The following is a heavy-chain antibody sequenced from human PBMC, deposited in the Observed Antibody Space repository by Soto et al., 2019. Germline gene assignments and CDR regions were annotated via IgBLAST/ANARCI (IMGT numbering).Heavy chain of an antibody. D-gene: IGHD2-15*01. CDR3: ARAAPRFCSGGSCSSGRDY. Sequence: QVQLQQWGAGLLKPSETLSLTCAVYGGSFSGYYWSWIRQPPGKGLEWIGEINHSGSTNYNPSLKSRVTTSVDTSKNQFSLKLSSVAASGTAVYYCARAAPRFCSGGSCSSGRDYWGPGTLVTVSS. CDR2: INHSGST. V-gene: IGHV4-34*01. CDR1: GGSFSGYY. J-gene: IGHJ4*02.